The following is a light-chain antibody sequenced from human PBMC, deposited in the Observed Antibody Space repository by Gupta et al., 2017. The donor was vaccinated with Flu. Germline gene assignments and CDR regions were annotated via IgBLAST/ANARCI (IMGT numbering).Light chain of an antibody. J-gene: IGLJ3*02. CDR2: RNN. V-gene: IGLV1-47*01. CDR1: RYNIGSNY. Sequence: SRYNIGSNYVYWYQQIPGKAPKLLIYRNNQRPSGVPDRFSGSKSGTSATLAISGLRSEDEADYYCEAGDDSLSGVVFGGGTKLTVL. CDR3: EAGDDSLSGVV.